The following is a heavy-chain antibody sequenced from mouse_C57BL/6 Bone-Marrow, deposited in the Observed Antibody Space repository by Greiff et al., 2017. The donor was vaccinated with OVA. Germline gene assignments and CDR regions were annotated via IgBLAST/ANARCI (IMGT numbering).Heavy chain of an antibody. V-gene: IGHV1-69*01. Sequence: QVQLQQPGAELVMPGASVKLSCKASGYTFTSYWMHWVKQRPGQGLEWIGEIDPYDSYTNYNQKFKGKSTLTVDKSSSTAYMQLSSLTSEDSAVYYCARGLLWYPFAYWGQGTLVTVSA. CDR2: IDPYDSYT. D-gene: IGHD2-1*01. J-gene: IGHJ3*01. CDR3: ARGLLWYPFAY. CDR1: GYTFTSYW.